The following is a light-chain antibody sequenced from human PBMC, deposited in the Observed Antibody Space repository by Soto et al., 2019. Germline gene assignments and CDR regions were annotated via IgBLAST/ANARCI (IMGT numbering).Light chain of an antibody. J-gene: IGKJ1*01. V-gene: IGKV1-17*01. CDR1: QSISNH. CDR2: SAS. Sequence: DIQMTQSPSSLSASVEDRVIITCRASQSISNHLNWYQQKPGKAPELLIYSASNLQSGVPSRFSGSGSGTEFILTISSLQPEDFATYYCQQYDSYSWTFGQGTKVDIK. CDR3: QQYDSYSWT.